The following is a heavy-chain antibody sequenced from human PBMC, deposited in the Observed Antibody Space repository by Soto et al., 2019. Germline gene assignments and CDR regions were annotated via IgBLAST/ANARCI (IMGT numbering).Heavy chain of an antibody. D-gene: IGHD3-16*01. CDR1: GGSISSSSYY. CDR3: ARHPIWGSSSFAY. CDR2: IYYSGST. J-gene: IGHJ4*02. Sequence: PSETLSLTCTVSGGSISSSSYYWGWIRQPPGKGLEWIGSIYYSGSTYYNPSLKSRVTISVDTSKNQFSLKLSSVTAADTAVYYCARHPIWGSSSFAYWGQGTLVTVSS. V-gene: IGHV4-39*01.